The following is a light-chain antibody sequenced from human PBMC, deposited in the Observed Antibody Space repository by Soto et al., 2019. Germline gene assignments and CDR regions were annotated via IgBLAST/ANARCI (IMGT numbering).Light chain of an antibody. CDR1: QSVSSN. V-gene: IGKV3-20*01. CDR2: ASS. Sequence: EIVMTQSPATLSVSPGERATLSCRASQSVSSNLAWYQQKPGQAPRLLIYASSSRATGVPDRFSGSASGTDFTLTITRLEPEDFAVYYCQQFASSRWTFGQGTKVDIK. J-gene: IGKJ1*01. CDR3: QQFASSRWT.